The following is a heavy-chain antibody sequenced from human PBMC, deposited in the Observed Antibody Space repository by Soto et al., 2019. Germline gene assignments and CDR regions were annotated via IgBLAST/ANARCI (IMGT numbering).Heavy chain of an antibody. V-gene: IGHV1-8*01. CDR2: MNPNSGNT. Sequence: ASVKVSCKASGYTFTSYYINWVLQATVQVLEWMGWMNPNSGNTGYAQRFQGRVTMTRNTSISTAYVELSSLRSEDTAVYYCARIPVDTMILVDSIGYFDTWGPGTQVTVS. CDR1: GYTFTSYY. D-gene: IGHD3-22*01. CDR3: ARIPVDTMILVDSIGYFDT. J-gene: IGHJ4*02.